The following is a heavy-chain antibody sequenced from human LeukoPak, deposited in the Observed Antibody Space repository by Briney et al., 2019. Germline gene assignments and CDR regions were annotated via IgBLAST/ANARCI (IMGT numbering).Heavy chain of an antibody. V-gene: IGHV3-20*04. Sequence: GGSLRLSCTASGFAFDEHGMSWLRQVPGKGLEWVSGINWSGGSTGYADPLRGRFTISRDNAKNSLYLQMDSLRAEATALYYCARAPITSPFYFDYWGQGTLVTVSS. CDR3: ARAPITSPFYFDY. CDR2: INWSGGST. D-gene: IGHD2-2*01. J-gene: IGHJ4*02. CDR1: GFAFDEHG.